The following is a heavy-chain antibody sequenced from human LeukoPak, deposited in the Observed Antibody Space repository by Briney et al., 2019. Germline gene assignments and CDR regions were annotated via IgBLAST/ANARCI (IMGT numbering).Heavy chain of an antibody. J-gene: IGHJ4*02. D-gene: IGHD6-6*01. V-gene: IGHV4-39*01. CDR2: IYYSGST. CDR1: GGSISSSSYY. CDR3: ARGSKRSSWDY. Sequence: SETLSLTCTVSGGSISSSSYYWGWIRQPPGKGLEWIGSIYYSGSTYYNPSLKSRVTISVDTSKNLFSLKLSSVTAADTAVYYCARGSKRSSWDYWGQGTLVTVSS.